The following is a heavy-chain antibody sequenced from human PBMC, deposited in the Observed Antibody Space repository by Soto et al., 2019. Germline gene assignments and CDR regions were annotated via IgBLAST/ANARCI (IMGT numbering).Heavy chain of an antibody. Sequence: GGSLRLSCAASGFTFSSYAMSWVRQAPGKGLEWVSAISGSGGSTYYADSVKGRFTISRDNSKNTLYLQMNSLRAEDTAVYYCAKVVIRFGGVIQSFDYWGQGTLVTVSA. CDR3: AKVVIRFGGVIQSFDY. J-gene: IGHJ4*02. CDR2: ISGSGGST. CDR1: GFTFSSYA. V-gene: IGHV3-23*01. D-gene: IGHD3-16*02.